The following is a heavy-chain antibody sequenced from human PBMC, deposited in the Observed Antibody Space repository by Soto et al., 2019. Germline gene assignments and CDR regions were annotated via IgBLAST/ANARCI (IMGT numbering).Heavy chain of an antibody. CDR2: IYHSGST. J-gene: IGHJ5*02. D-gene: IGHD4-17*01. Sequence: SETLSLTCAVSGGSISSGGYSWSWIRQPPGKGLEWIGYIYHSGSTYYNPSLKSRVTISVDRSKNQFSLKLSSVTAADTAVYYCARVGDYGDYYYSGMDPWGQGTLFTVSS. CDR1: GGSISSGGYS. CDR3: ARVGDYGDYYYSGMDP. V-gene: IGHV4-30-2*01.